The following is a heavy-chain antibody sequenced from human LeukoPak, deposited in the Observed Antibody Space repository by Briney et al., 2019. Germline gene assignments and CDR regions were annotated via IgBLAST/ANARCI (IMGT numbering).Heavy chain of an antibody. V-gene: IGHV3-53*01. D-gene: IGHD6-19*01. CDR3: QWLVRVHGYYYYGMDV. Sequence: PGGSLRLSCAASGFTVSSNHMSWVRQAPGKGLEWVSVIYSGGSTYYADSVKGRSTISRDNSKNTLYLQMNSLRAEDTAVYYCQWLVRVHGYYYYGMDVWGQGTTVTVSS. CDR2: IYSGGST. CDR1: GFTVSSNH. J-gene: IGHJ6*02.